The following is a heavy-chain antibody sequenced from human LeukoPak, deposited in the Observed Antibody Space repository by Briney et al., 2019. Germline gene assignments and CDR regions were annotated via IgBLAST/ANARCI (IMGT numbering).Heavy chain of an antibody. CDR2: INGRGTYI. D-gene: IGHD4-11*01. Sequence: PGGSLRLSCAASGFTFSAYFMSWVRQAPGKGLEWLSYINGRGTYIDYAESLKGRITISRDNAQNTLYLQMNSLRAEDTAVYYCARGLQIRSPHPSEQNYFDYWGQGTLVTVSS. V-gene: IGHV3-11*05. CDR1: GFTFSAYF. J-gene: IGHJ4*02. CDR3: ARGLQIRSPHPSEQNYFDY.